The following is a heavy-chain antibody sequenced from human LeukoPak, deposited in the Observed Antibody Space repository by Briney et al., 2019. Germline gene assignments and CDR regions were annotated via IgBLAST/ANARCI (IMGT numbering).Heavy chain of an antibody. CDR3: AKDSPYAYYGSGSYWDY. D-gene: IGHD3-10*01. CDR1: GFTFSSYA. CDR2: ISGSDST. V-gene: IGHV3-23*01. J-gene: IGHJ4*02. Sequence: GGSLRLSCAASGFTFSSYAMSWVRQAPGKGLEWVSAISGSDSTYYADSVKGRFTISRDNSKNTLYLQMNSLRAEDTAVYYCAKDSPYAYYGSGSYWDYWDQGTLVTVSS.